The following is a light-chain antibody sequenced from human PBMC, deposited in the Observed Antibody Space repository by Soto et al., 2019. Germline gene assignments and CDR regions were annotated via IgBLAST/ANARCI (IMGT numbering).Light chain of an antibody. V-gene: IGKV1-39*01. CDR2: GAS. Sequence: DIQMTQSPSSLSASLGDRVTITCRASQSITNYLNWYQQKPGKAPKLLIYGASSLHSGVPSRFSGSGSGTDFTLTISSLQPEDFAAYYCQQSSSTPSTFGQGTTLEIK. CDR3: QQSSSTPST. CDR1: QSITNY. J-gene: IGKJ2*02.